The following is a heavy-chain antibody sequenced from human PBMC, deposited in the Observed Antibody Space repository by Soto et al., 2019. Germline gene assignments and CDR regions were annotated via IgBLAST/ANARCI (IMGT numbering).Heavy chain of an antibody. Sequence: PGGSLRLSCAASGFTFSSYSMNWVRQAPGKGLEWVSYISSSSSTIYYADSVKGRFTISRDNAKNSLYLQMNSLRAEDTAVYYCAIFPYGSGSYYSHGLSPYYMDVWGKGTTVTVSS. CDR3: AIFPYGSGSYYSHGLSPYYMDV. D-gene: IGHD3-10*01. V-gene: IGHV3-48*01. CDR1: GFTFSSYS. J-gene: IGHJ6*03. CDR2: ISSSSSTI.